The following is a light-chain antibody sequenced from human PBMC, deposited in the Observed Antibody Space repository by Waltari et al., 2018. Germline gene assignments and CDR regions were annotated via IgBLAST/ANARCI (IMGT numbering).Light chain of an antibody. V-gene: IGKV3-15*01. CDR2: GAS. J-gene: IGKJ2*01. CDR3: HQYNDGPPFN. CDR1: QSVTTN. Sequence: EIVMTQSPATLSVSPGERAIISCRASQSVTTNLAWYQQKPGQPPGLLIYGASTRATAIPARFSGSGSGTEFTLTITSLQSEDFAVYYCHQYNDGPPFNFGQGTKLEIK.